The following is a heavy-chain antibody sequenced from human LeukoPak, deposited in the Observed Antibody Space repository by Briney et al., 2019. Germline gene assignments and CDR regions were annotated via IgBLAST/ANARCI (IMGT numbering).Heavy chain of an antibody. D-gene: IGHD4-17*01. Sequence: TASETLSLTCAVSGGSISSGGYSWSWIRQPPGKGLEWIGYIYHSGSTYYNPSLKSRVTISVDRPKNQFSLKLSSVTAADTAVYYCASYTVTTEYYFDYWGQGTLVTVSS. CDR1: GGSISSGGYS. CDR3: ASYTVTTEYYFDY. J-gene: IGHJ4*02. CDR2: IYHSGST. V-gene: IGHV4-30-2*01.